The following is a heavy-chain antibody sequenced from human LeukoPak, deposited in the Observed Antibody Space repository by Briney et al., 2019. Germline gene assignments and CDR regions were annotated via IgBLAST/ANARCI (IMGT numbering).Heavy chain of an antibody. J-gene: IGHJ6*02. CDR3: ARDLQKRVAATIDYYVMDV. V-gene: IGHV4-39*07. D-gene: IGHD2-15*01. CDR1: GGSISSRSYY. CDR2: IYYSGNT. Sequence: PSETLSLTCTVSGGSISSRSYYWGWIRQPPGKGLEWIGSIYYSGNTYYNPYLKSRVTISVDTSKNQFSLKLSSVTAADTAVYYCARDLQKRVAATIDYYVMDVWGQGTTITVSS.